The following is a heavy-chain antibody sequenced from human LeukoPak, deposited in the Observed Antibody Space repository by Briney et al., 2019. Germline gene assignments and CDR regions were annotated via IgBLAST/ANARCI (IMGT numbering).Heavy chain of an antibody. CDR2: ISYDGTNK. J-gene: IGHJ4*02. CDR3: AISGGYWAWAH. V-gene: IGHV3-30*04. D-gene: IGHD1-26*01. Sequence: GRSLRLSCSASGFTFSTYAMHWVRQAPGKGLEWVAVISYDGTNKYCADSVKGRFTISRDNSKKTLFLQMNSLRAEDTAVYYCAISGGYWAWAHWGQGTLVTVSS. CDR1: GFTFSTYA.